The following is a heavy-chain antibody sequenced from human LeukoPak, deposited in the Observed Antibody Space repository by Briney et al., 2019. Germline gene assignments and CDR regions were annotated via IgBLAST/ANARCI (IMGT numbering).Heavy chain of an antibody. CDR3: AKEVDCGGDCSHLDY. V-gene: IGHV3-30*02. CDR2: IRYDGNNK. CDR1: GFTFSSYG. Sequence: PGGSLRLSCAASGFTFSSYGMHWVRQAPGKGLEWVAFIRYDGNNKYYADSVKGRFTISRDDSKNTVSLQMNSLRSEDTSVYYCAKEVDCGGDCSHLDYWGQGTLVTVSS. J-gene: IGHJ4*02. D-gene: IGHD2-21*02.